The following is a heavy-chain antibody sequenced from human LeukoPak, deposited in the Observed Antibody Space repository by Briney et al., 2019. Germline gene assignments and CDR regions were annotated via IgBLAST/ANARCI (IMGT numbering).Heavy chain of an antibody. CDR3: ARIRGFGADYYYYYMDV. D-gene: IGHD3-10*01. J-gene: IGHJ6*03. V-gene: IGHV4-4*02. CDR1: GGSISSRNW. CDR2: VHHSGST. Sequence: SLSLTCAVSGGSISSRNWWSWVRQPPGKGLEWIGEVHHSGSTNYNPSLKSRVTISADKSRDQFSLKLSSVTAADTAVYYCARIRGFGADYYYYYMDVWGKGTTVTVSS.